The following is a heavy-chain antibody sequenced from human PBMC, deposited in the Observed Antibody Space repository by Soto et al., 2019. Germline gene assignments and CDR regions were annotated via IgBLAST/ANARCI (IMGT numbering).Heavy chain of an antibody. Sequence: QVQLQESGPGLVKPSQTLSLTCTVSGGSISSGNYYWSWIRQPPGKGLEWIGFISYSGTTHYSASLRSRVSILVDTSKTQFSLDLSSVTAADTAVYYCATMGTPVTGLYYFDYWGQGTLVTVSS. D-gene: IGHD4-17*01. CDR3: ATMGTPVTGLYYFDY. V-gene: IGHV4-30-4*01. CDR1: GGSISSGNYY. J-gene: IGHJ4*02. CDR2: ISYSGTT.